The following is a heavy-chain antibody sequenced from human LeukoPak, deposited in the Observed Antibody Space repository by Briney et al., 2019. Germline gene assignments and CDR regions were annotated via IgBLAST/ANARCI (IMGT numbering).Heavy chain of an antibody. CDR2: INHSGST. CDR1: GGSLSRHY. D-gene: IGHD5-18*01. CDR3: ARAMGPTAMVTGWFDP. V-gene: IGHV4-34*01. Sequence: PPETLSLSCAAHGGSLSRHYWSWIRQPPGKGLQWIGEINHSGSTNYNPSLKSRVTISVDTSKNQFSLKLSSVTAADTAVYYCARAMGPTAMVTGWFDPWGQGTLVTVSS. J-gene: IGHJ5*02.